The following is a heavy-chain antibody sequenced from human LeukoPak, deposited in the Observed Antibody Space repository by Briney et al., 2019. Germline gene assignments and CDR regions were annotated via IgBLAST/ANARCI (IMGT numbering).Heavy chain of an antibody. CDR2: IYYSGST. CDR3: ARHGFEINWFDP. CDR1: GGSISTSSYY. D-gene: IGHD3-9*01. Sequence: KPSETLSLTCIVSGGSISTSSYYWGWIRQPPGKGLEWIGTIYYSGSTYYNPSLKSRVTISVDTSKNQFSLKLSSVTAADTAVYYCARHGFEINWFDPWGQGTLVTVSS. V-gene: IGHV4-39*01. J-gene: IGHJ5*02.